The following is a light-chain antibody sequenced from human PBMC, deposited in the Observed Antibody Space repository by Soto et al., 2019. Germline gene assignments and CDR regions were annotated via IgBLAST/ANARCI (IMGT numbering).Light chain of an antibody. CDR2: DAS. V-gene: IGKV3-11*01. J-gene: IGKJ1*01. Sequence: VELTQSPATLSLSPGESATLSCRAIQSVTTFFAWYQQKPGLPPRLLIYDASTRATGIPARFSGSGSGTDFTLTISSLEPEDFAVYYCQQRSNWPPAITFGQGTKVDIK. CDR3: QQRSNWPPAIT. CDR1: QSVTTF.